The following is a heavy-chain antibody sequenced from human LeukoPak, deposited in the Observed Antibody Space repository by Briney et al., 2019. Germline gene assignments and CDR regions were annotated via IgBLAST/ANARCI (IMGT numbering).Heavy chain of an antibody. V-gene: IGHV3-11*01. J-gene: IGHJ2*01. CDR3: AKGWSEWLRYFDL. CDR1: RFTFSDYY. CDR2: ISSTGSTI. Sequence: GGSLRLSCAASRFTFSDYYMSWIRQAPGKGLEWLSYISSTGSTIFYADSVKGRFTISRDNSKNTLYLQMNSLRAEDTAVYYCAKGWSEWLRYFDLWGRGTLVTVSS. D-gene: IGHD3-3*01.